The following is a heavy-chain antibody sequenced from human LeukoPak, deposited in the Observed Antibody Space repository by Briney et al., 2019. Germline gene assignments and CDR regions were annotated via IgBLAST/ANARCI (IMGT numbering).Heavy chain of an antibody. CDR1: RYRFTSYA. Sequence: ASVKVSCKASRYRFTSYAMNWVRQAPGQGLEWMGWINTNTGNPTYAQDFTGRFVFSLDTSVSTAFLQISSLKTEDTAVYYCARGYSGYDSLYYFDYWGQGTLVTVSS. CDR3: ARGYSGYDSLYYFDY. D-gene: IGHD5-12*01. V-gene: IGHV7-4-1*02. J-gene: IGHJ4*02. CDR2: INTNTGNP.